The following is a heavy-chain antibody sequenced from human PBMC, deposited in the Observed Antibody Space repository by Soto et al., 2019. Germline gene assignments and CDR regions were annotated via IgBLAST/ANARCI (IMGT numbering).Heavy chain of an antibody. Sequence: SETLSLTCTVSGGSISSGDYYWSWIRQPPGKGLEWIGYIYYSGSTYYNPSLKSRVTISVDTSKNQFSLKLSSVTAADTAVYYCVSTVYFWSGYYKPQTMYYFDYWGQGTLVTVSS. CDR3: VSTVYFWSGYYKPQTMYYFDY. CDR1: GGSISSGDYY. J-gene: IGHJ4*02. V-gene: IGHV4-30-4*01. CDR2: IYYSGST. D-gene: IGHD3-3*01.